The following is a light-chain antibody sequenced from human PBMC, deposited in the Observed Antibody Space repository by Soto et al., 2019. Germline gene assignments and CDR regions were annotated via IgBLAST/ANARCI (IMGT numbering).Light chain of an antibody. CDR3: SSHASSSTPV. CDR2: EVI. J-gene: IGLJ2*01. CDR1: SSDIGAYNY. Sequence: QSALTQPASVSGSPGQSITISCTGTSSDIGAYNYVSWYQQHPGKAPKLMIYEVINRPSGVSNRFSGSKSGNTASLTISGLQAEDEAEYYCSSHASSSTPVFGAGTKLTVL. V-gene: IGLV2-14*01.